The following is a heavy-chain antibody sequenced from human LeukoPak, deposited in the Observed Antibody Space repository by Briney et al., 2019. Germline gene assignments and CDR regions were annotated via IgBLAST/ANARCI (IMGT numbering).Heavy chain of an antibody. D-gene: IGHD3-22*01. CDR3: ASYHRDCSDSSGHYSY. Sequence: KSGESLKISCKGSGYSFTTYWIGWVRQMPGKGLEWMGIIYPGDSDTRYNPSFQGQVTISADKSISTAYLQWSSLKASDTAMYYCASYHRDCSDSSGHYSYWGQGTLVTVSS. CDR1: GYSFTTYW. CDR2: IYPGDSDT. V-gene: IGHV5-51*01. J-gene: IGHJ4*02.